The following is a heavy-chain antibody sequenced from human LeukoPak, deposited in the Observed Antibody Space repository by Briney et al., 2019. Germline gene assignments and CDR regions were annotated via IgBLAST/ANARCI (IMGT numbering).Heavy chain of an antibody. D-gene: IGHD2-15*01. V-gene: IGHV5-51*01. CDR3: VRSPACSSGTCYPNWFDP. CDR1: GYSFTNNW. CDR2: TYPGDSNT. Sequence: GESLQISCKGSGYSFTNNWIGWVRQMPGKGLEWMGITYPGDSNTRYSPSFQGQVTISADKSISSAYLQWSSLKASDTAMYYCVRSPACSSGTCYPNWFDPWGQGTLVTVSS. J-gene: IGHJ5*02.